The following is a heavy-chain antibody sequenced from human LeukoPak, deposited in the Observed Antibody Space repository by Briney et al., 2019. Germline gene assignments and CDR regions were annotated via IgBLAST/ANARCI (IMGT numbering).Heavy chain of an antibody. CDR2: ISGGGDST. CDR3: VRISTSVAGADY. V-gene: IGHV3-23*01. D-gene: IGHD6-19*01. J-gene: IGHJ4*02. CDR1: GFTFSTYA. Sequence: GGSLRLSCAASGFTFSTYAMTWVRQAPGKGLEWVSGISGGGDSTFYADSVKGRFTISRENTKNLLFLQMDSLRAEDTAVYFCVRISTSVAGADYWGQGTLVTVSS.